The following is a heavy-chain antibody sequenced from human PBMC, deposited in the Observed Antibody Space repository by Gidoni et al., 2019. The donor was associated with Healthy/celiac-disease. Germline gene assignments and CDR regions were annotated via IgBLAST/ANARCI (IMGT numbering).Heavy chain of an antibody. CDR3: AKVRSEGYCSGGSCYPFDY. CDR2: ISGSGGST. D-gene: IGHD2-15*01. V-gene: IGHV3-23*01. CDR1: GFPFSSYA. Sequence: EVQLLASGGGLVQPGGSLRLSCAASGFPFSSYAMRWVRQAPGKGLEWVSAISGSGGSTYYADSVKGRFTISRDNSKNTLYLQMNSLRAEDTAVYYCAKVRSEGYCSGGSCYPFDYWGQGTLVTVSS. J-gene: IGHJ4*02.